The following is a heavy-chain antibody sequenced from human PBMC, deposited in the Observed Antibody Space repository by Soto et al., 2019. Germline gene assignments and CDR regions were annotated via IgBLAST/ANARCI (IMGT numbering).Heavy chain of an antibody. CDR1: GFTFSDYY. D-gene: IGHD3-10*01. CDR3: ARDGSGLYYFDY. J-gene: IGHJ4*02. CDR2: ISSSSSYT. Sequence: GGSLRLSCAASGFTFSDYYMSWIRQAPGKGLEWVSYISSSSSYTNYADSVKGRFTISRDNAKNSLYLQMNSLRAEDTAVYYCARDGSGLYYFDYWGQGTLVTVSS. V-gene: IGHV3-11*06.